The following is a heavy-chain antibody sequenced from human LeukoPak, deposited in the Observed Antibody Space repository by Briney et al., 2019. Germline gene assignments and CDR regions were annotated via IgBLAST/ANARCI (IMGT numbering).Heavy chain of an antibody. CDR2: IYHSGST. V-gene: IGHV4-38-2*02. D-gene: IGHD3-10*01. CDR3: ARLERRGVTPDFDY. CDR1: GYSISSGYF. Sequence: PSETLSLTCTVSGYSISSGYFWGWIRQPPGKGLECIGTIYHSGSTYYNPSLKSRVTISVDTSKNQFSLKLNSVTAADTAVYYCARLERRGVTPDFDYWGQGTLVTASS. J-gene: IGHJ4*02.